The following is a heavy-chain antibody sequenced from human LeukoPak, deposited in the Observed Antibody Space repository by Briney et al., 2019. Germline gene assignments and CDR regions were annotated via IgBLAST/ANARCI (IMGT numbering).Heavy chain of an antibody. J-gene: IGHJ2*01. V-gene: IGHV1-69*05. CDR1: GGTFSSYA. CDR2: IIPIFGTA. D-gene: IGHD2-2*01. Sequence: SVKVSCKASGGTFSSYAISWVRQAPGQGLEWMGGIIPIFGTANYAQKFQGRVTITTDESTSTAYMELSSLRSEDTAVYYCARGRYCSSTSCYLRNWYFDLWGRGTLVTVTS. CDR3: ARGRYCSSTSCYLRNWYFDL.